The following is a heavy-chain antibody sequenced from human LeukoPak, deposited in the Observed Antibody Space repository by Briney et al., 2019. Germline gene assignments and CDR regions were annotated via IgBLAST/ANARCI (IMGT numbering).Heavy chain of an antibody. D-gene: IGHD1-1*01. V-gene: IGHV3-23*01. Sequence: GGSLRLSCTASGFTFTSYAMSWVRQTPGKGLEWVSFISHKSAGDRTYYADSVRGRYTISRDSSKSTLYLQMNSLRAEDTAVYYCTKVSTTGVGGRGYFDQWGQGTQVTVST. CDR2: ISHKSAGDRT. CDR1: GFTFTSYA. CDR3: TKVSTTGVGGRGYFDQ. J-gene: IGHJ4*02.